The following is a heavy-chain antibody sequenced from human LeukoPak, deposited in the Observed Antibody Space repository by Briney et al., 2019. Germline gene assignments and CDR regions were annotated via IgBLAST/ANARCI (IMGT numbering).Heavy chain of an antibody. CDR1: GGSISGYH. Sequence: SETLSLTCTVSGGSISGYHWSWIRQPPGKGLEWIGLIYSSGSTIYNPSLKSRVTISVDKSKNQFSLRLNSVTAADTAVYFCARDRDGMGVWGQGTTVTVSS. CDR3: ARDRDGMGV. CDR2: IYSSGST. J-gene: IGHJ6*02. V-gene: IGHV4-59*12.